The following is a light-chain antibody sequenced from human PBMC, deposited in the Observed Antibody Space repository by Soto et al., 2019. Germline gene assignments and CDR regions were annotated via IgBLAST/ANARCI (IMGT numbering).Light chain of an antibody. CDR3: QQSYSTPFT. Sequence: DIQMTQSPPSLSASVGDRVTITCRASQSVSSYVNWYQQRPGKAPKLLIYGASSLQSGVPSTFSGGGSGTDFTLTISSLQPEDFATYYCQQSYSTPFTFGQGTNLEIK. CDR2: GAS. J-gene: IGKJ2*01. V-gene: IGKV1-39*01. CDR1: QSVSSY.